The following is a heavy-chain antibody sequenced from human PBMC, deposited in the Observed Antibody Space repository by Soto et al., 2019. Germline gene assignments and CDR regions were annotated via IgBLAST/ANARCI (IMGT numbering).Heavy chain of an antibody. D-gene: IGHD3-22*01. CDR2: IIPIFGTA. Sequence: QVQLVQSGAEVKKPGSSVKVSCKASGGTFSSYAISWVRQAPGQGLEWMGGIIPIFGTANYAQKFQGRVTITADESTSKAYMELSSLRSEYTAVYYCAREGASGSHIGYWGQGTLVTVSS. V-gene: IGHV1-69*01. J-gene: IGHJ4*02. CDR1: GGTFSSYA. CDR3: AREGASGSHIGY.